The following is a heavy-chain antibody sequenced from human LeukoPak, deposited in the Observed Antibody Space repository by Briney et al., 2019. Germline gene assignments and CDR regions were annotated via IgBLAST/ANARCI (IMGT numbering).Heavy chain of an antibody. D-gene: IGHD2-15*01. CDR2: IDWDDEK. J-gene: IGHJ4*02. CDR1: GFLLSTFGMC. CDR3: ARRPRGSGNHSDY. V-gene: IGHV2-70*12. Sequence: SGPTLVNPTQTLTLTCTLSGFLLSTFGMCVSWVRQPPGRALEWLSRIDWDDEKYYTTSLKTRLTISKDTTKNQVVLIMTNMEPVDTATYYCARRPRGSGNHSDYWGQGILVTVSS.